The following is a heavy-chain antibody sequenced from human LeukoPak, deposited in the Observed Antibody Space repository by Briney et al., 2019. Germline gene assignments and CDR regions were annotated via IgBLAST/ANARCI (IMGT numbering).Heavy chain of an antibody. CDR2: ISAYNGNT. Sequence: ASVKVSCKASGYTFTTYGITWVRQAPGQGLEWMGWISAYNGNTNYVQKLQGRVTMTTDTSTSTAYMELSSLRSEDTAVYYCARATGKDILTGRKLDYWGQGTLVSVSS. D-gene: IGHD3-9*01. CDR1: GYTFTTYG. V-gene: IGHV1-18*01. J-gene: IGHJ4*02. CDR3: ARATGKDILTGRKLDY.